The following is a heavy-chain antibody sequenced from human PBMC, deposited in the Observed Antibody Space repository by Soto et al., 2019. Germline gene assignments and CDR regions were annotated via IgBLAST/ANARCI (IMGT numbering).Heavy chain of an antibody. Sequence: QVQLVQSGAEVKKPGASAKVSCKASGYTFTSYGISWVRQAPGQGLEWMGWISAYNGNTKSAQKLQGRVTMTTDTSTSTAYMELRGVRSDDTAVDYCARDLAVGLVDYWGQGTLVTVSS. D-gene: IGHD6-19*01. V-gene: IGHV1-18*01. CDR2: ISAYNGNT. J-gene: IGHJ4*02. CDR3: ARDLAVGLVDY. CDR1: GYTFTSYG.